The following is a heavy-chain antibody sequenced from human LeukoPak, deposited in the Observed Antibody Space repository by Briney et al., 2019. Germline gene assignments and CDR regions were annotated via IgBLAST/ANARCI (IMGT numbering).Heavy chain of an antibody. CDR3: ARDGIVVVPAAIYYYYGMDV. CDR1: GYSISSGYY. D-gene: IGHD2-2*01. J-gene: IGHJ6*04. CDR2: IYHSGST. Sequence: PSETLSLTCAVFGYSISSGYYWGWIRQPPGKGLEWIGSIYHSGSTYYNPSLKSRVTISVDTSKNQFSLKLSSVTAADTAVYYCARDGIVVVPAAIYYYYGMDVWGKGTTVTVSS. V-gene: IGHV4-38-2*02.